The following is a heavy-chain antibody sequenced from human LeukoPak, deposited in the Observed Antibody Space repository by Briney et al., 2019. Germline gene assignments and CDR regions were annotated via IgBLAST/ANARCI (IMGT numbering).Heavy chain of an antibody. V-gene: IGHV3-53*01. CDR1: GFTVSSNY. CDR3: ARPDYGDYGVDAFDI. J-gene: IGHJ3*02. D-gene: IGHD4-17*01. Sequence: PGGSLRLSCAASGFTVSSNYMSWVRQAPGKGLEWVSVIYSGGSTYYADSVKGRFTISRDNSKNTLYLQMNSLRAEDTAVYYCARPDYGDYGVDAFDIWGQGTMVTVSS. CDR2: IYSGGST.